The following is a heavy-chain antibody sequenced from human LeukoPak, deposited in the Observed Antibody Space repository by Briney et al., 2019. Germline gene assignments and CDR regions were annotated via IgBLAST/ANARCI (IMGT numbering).Heavy chain of an antibody. Sequence: PGGSLRLSCAVSGFTLSNYAMHWVRQAPGKGLEWVSVISYDGTSEYYADFVKGRFTISRDTSNNSLYLQMNNLRTEDTAVYYCARPIKPLRFLSAFDIWGQGTMVTVSS. CDR2: ISYDGTSE. V-gene: IGHV3-30*04. D-gene: IGHD3-3*01. J-gene: IGHJ3*02. CDR3: ARPIKPLRFLSAFDI. CDR1: GFTLSNYA.